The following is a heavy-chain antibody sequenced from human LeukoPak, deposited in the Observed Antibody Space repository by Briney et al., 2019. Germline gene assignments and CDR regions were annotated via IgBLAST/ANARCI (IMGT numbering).Heavy chain of an antibody. Sequence: GGSLRLSCAAFGFDYEEYFMGWVRQAPGKGLEWISYISTSGGTTFYPDSVKGRFTISRDNAKNSLSLQLNSLRAEDTAVYYCARDPRGPLVWGHRFDLWGQGALVTVSS. V-gene: IGHV3-11*01. D-gene: IGHD3-16*01. CDR3: ARDPRGPLVWGHRFDL. CDR2: ISTSGGTT. CDR1: GFDYEEYF. J-gene: IGHJ4*02.